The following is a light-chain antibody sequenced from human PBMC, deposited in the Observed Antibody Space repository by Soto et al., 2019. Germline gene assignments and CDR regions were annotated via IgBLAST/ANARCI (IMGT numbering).Light chain of an antibody. Sequence: QSALTQPASVSGSPGQSIAISCTGTGSDVGAYHYVSWYQQHPGNAPKLILYDVSSRPVGVSDRFSGSKSGNTAFLTITGLRADDASDYCCCSYTTSNTLVFGGGTKLTVL. V-gene: IGLV2-14*03. CDR1: GSDVGAYHY. CDR3: CSYTTSNTLV. J-gene: IGLJ2*01. CDR2: DVS.